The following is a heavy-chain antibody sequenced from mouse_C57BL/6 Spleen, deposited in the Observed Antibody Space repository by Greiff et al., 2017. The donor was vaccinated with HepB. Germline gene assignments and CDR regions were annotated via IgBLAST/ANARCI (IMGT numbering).Heavy chain of an antibody. CDR2: ISSGGSYT. CDR3: ARRGSSYYFDY. J-gene: IGHJ2*01. Sequence: VQRVESGGDLVKPGGSLKLSCAASGFTFSSYGMSWVRQTPDKRLEWVATISSGGSYTYYPDSVKGRFTISRDNAKNTLYLQMSSLKSEDTAMYYCARRGSSYYFDYWGQGTTLTVSS. V-gene: IGHV5-6*01. D-gene: IGHD1-1*01. CDR1: GFTFSSYG.